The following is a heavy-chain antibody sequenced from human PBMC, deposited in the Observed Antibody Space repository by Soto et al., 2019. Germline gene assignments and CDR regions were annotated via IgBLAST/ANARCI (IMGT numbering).Heavy chain of an antibody. CDR3: AREEYTNGWKKFGVY. V-gene: IGHV3-11*01. D-gene: IGHD2-8*01. CDR1: GFDFSDYY. J-gene: IGHJ4*02. CDR2: VSNSGSTI. Sequence: PGGSLRLSCAASGFDFSDYYMSWIRQAPGKGLEWVSFVSNSGSTIYYADSVKGRFTASRDNTKNSVFLQMNRLRAEDTAVYYCAREEYTNGWKKFGVYWGQGTPVTVSS.